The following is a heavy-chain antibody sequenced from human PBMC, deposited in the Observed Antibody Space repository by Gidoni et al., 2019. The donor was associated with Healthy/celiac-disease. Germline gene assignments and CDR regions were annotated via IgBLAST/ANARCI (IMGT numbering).Heavy chain of an antibody. D-gene: IGHD3-3*01. J-gene: IGHJ6*02. CDR2: IYSGGST. CDR3: ATTTHTYYDFWSGYLGAGAYYYGMDV. Sequence: EVQLVESGGGLVQPGGSLRLSCAASGFTVSSNYMSWVRQAPGKGLEWVSVIYSGGSTYYADSVKGRFTISRDNSKNTLYLQMNSLRAEDTAVYYCATTTHTYYDFWSGYLGAGAYYYGMDVWGQGTTVTVSS. CDR1: GFTVSSNY. V-gene: IGHV3-66*02.